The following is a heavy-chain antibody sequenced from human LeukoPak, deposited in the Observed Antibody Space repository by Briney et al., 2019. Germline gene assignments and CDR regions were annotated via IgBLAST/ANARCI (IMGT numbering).Heavy chain of an antibody. CDR2: MNPNSGGT. CDR1: GYTFTGYY. V-gene: IGHV1-2*02. CDR3: ARARLMVRGVISTFSPSPIYYYMDV. Sequence: ASVKVSCKASGYTFTGYYMHWVRQAPGQGLEWMGWMNPNSGGTNYAQKFQGRVTMTRDTSISTAYMELSSLRSDDTAVYYCARARLMVRGVISTFSPSPIYYYMDVWGKGTTVTISS. J-gene: IGHJ6*03. D-gene: IGHD3-10*01.